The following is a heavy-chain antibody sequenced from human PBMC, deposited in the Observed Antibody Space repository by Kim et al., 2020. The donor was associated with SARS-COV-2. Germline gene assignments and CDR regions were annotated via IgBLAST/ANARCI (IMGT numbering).Heavy chain of an antibody. CDR3: AKDRAYCSSTSCYYYYYGVDV. CDR1: GFTFSSYG. CDR2: ISYDGSNK. Sequence: GGSLRLSCAASGFTFSSYGMHWVRQAPGKGLEWVAVISYDGSNKYYADSVKGRFTISRDNSKNTLYLQMNSLRAEDTAVYYCAKDRAYCSSTSCYYYYYGVDVWGQGDTVPVSS. V-gene: IGHV3-30*18. J-gene: IGHJ6*02. D-gene: IGHD2-2*01.